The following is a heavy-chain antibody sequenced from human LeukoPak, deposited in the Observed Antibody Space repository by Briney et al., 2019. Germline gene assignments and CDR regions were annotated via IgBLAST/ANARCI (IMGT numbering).Heavy chain of an antibody. J-gene: IGHJ5*02. CDR1: RFIFSSYS. D-gene: IGHD2-2*01. Sequence: PGGCLGLSCPSSRFIFSSYSMNSVRPARWKGLAWVSYISSSSSSTIYYADSVKGRFTISRDNAKNSLYLQMNSLRAEDTAVYYCARDPQPYQLLRGVNWFDPWSQGTLVTVSS. CDR2: ISSSSSSTI. CDR3: ARDPQPYQLLRGVNWFDP. V-gene: IGHV3-48*04.